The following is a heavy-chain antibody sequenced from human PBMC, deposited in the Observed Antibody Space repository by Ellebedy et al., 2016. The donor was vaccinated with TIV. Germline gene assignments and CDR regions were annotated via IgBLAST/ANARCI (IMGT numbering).Heavy chain of an antibody. Sequence: GESLKISCAASGFTFSNAWMNWVRQAPGKGLEWVGRIKSKTDGGTTDYAAPVKGRFTISRDDSKNTLYLQMNSLKTEDTAVYYCTTGLVDIVATIHYYYYYGMDVWGQGTTVTVSS. CDR3: TTGLVDIVATIHYYYYYGMDV. D-gene: IGHD5-12*01. CDR2: IKSKTDGGTT. CDR1: GFTFSNAW. V-gene: IGHV3-15*07. J-gene: IGHJ6*02.